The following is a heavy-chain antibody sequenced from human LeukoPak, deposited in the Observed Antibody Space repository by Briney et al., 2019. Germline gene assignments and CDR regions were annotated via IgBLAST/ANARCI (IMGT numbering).Heavy chain of an antibody. Sequence: GGSLRLSCAASGFTFDDYVMHWVRQAPGKGLEWVSGISWNSGSIGYADSVKGRFTISRDNAKNSLSLQMNSLRAEDTALYYCAKDRSGSYYYYGMDVWGQGTTVTVSS. V-gene: IGHV3-9*01. CDR2: ISWNSGSI. CDR1: GFTFDDYV. J-gene: IGHJ6*02. CDR3: AKDRSGSYYYYGMDV. D-gene: IGHD3-10*01.